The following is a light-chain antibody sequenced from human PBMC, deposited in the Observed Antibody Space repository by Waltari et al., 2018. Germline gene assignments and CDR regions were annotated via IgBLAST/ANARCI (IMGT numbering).Light chain of an antibody. CDR3: QQSYSAPFT. CDR2: DAS. J-gene: IGKJ5*01. CDR1: RGIDAY. Sequence: WVGDRVTFTCRASRGIDAYLNWYQQQPGKAPKLLIYDASTLQRGVPTRFSGGGIGTDFPLTISDLQPEDFATYFCQQSYSAPFTFGRGTRLE. V-gene: IGKV1-39*01.